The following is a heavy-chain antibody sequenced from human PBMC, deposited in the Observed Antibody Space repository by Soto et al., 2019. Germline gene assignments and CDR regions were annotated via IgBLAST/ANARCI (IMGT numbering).Heavy chain of an antibody. CDR3: ARQGITMIVVVVTDNWFDP. CDR2: IYYSGST. J-gene: IGHJ5*02. V-gene: IGHV4-39*01. Sequence: SDTLSLTCIVSGGSISNNNYYWGWIRQPPGKALEWIGSIYYSGSTYYNPSLKSRVTISVDTSRNQFSLKLNSVTAADTAVYYCARQGITMIVVVVTDNWFDPWGQGTLVTVSS. CDR1: GGSISNNNYY. D-gene: IGHD3-22*01.